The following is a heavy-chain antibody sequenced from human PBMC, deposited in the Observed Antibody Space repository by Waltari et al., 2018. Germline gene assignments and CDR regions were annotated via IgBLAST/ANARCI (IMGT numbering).Heavy chain of an antibody. Sequence: QVQLQQWGAGLLKPSETLSLTCAVYGGSSSGYSWGWIRQPPGKGLEWMGEINHSGSTNYNPSLKSRVTISVDTSKNQFSLKLSSVTAADTAVYYCAIWFGELLGDYWGQGTLVTVSS. V-gene: IGHV4-34*01. D-gene: IGHD3-10*01. CDR3: AIWFGELLGDY. CDR1: GGSSSGYS. CDR2: INHSGST. J-gene: IGHJ4*02.